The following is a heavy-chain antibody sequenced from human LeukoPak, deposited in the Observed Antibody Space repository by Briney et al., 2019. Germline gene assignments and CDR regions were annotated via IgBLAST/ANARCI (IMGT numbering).Heavy chain of an antibody. Sequence: GGSLRLSCAASGFTFDDYAMHWVRQAPGKGLEWVSGISWNSGSIGYADSVKGRFTISRDNTKNSLYLQMNSLRAEDAAVYYCARDYVGAGVYWGQGTVVTVSS. CDR2: ISWNSGSI. CDR1: GFTFDDYA. D-gene: IGHD1-26*01. CDR3: ARDYVGAGVY. V-gene: IGHV3-9*01. J-gene: IGHJ4*02.